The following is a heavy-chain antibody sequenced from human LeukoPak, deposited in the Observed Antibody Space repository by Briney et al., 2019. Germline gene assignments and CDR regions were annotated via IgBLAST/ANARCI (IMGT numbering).Heavy chain of an antibody. D-gene: IGHD3-3*01. CDR1: GGSISSYY. CDR2: IYYSGST. V-gene: IGHV4-59*01. Sequence: SETLSLTCTVSGGSISSYYWSWIRQPPGKGLEWIGYIYYSGSTNYNPSLKSRVTISVDSSKNQFPLTLSSVTAADTAVYYCARVLSGPPPLQFDPWGQGTLVTVSS. CDR3: ARVLSGPPPLQFDP. J-gene: IGHJ5*02.